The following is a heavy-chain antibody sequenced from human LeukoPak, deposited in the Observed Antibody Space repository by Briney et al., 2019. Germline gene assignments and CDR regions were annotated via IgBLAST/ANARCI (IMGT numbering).Heavy chain of an antibody. CDR3: ARDNGGYMDV. Sequence: GGSLRLSCAASGFTFSSEWREWVRQARGKGVVWVSRMNSDGRSTSYADSVKGRFTISRDNAKSTLYLQMNSLRAEDTAVYYCARDNGGYMDVWGKGTTVTVSS. V-gene: IGHV3-74*01. J-gene: IGHJ6*03. CDR2: MNSDGRST. D-gene: IGHD3-10*01. CDR1: GFTFSSEW.